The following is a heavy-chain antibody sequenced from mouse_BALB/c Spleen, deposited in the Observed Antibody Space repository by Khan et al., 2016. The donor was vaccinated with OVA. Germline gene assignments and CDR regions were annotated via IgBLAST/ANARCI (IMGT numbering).Heavy chain of an antibody. CDR1: GYTFTSNT. CDR2: INPRSGYT. D-gene: IGHD1-1*01. Sequence: QVQLQQSGAELARPGASVRMSCKASGYTFTSNTMHWVKKRPGQGLEWIGYINPRSGYTNFNQNFKDKATLTADKSSSTAYMQLSSLTSEDSAVFYCARRTTVYTRDYRGQGTSVTVSS. CDR3: ARRTTVYTRDY. J-gene: IGHJ4*01. V-gene: IGHV1-4*01.